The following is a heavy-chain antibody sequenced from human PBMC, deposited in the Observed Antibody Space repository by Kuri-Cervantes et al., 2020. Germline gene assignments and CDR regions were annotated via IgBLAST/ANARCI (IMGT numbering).Heavy chain of an antibody. CDR1: GYTFTSFD. V-gene: IGHV1-8*01. CDR2: MNPNSGNT. D-gene: IGHD1-7*01. J-gene: IGHJ5*02. Sequence: ASVKVSCKASGYTFTSFDINWVRQATGQGFEWMGWMNPNSGNTGYAQKSQGRVTMTRNTSISTAYMELSSLRSDDTAVYYCARGRTQNWFDPWGQGTLVTVSS. CDR3: ARGRTQNWFDP.